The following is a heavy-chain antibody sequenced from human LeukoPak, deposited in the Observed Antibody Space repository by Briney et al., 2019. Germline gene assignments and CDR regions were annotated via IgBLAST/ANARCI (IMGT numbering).Heavy chain of an antibody. CDR3: ARRLDYFDISGYHTLDY. V-gene: IGHV1-18*01. Sequence: ASVKVSCKASGGTFSSYAISWVRQAPGQGLEWVGWISAYNGNTNYAQKLQGRVTMTTDTSTSTAYMDLRSLRSDDTAVYYCARRLDYFDISGYHTLDYWGQGTLVTVSS. CDR1: GGTFSSYA. CDR2: ISAYNGNT. D-gene: IGHD3-22*01. J-gene: IGHJ4*02.